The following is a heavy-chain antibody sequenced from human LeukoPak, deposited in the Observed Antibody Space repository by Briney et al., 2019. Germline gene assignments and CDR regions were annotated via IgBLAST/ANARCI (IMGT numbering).Heavy chain of an antibody. CDR1: GFTFDDYA. Sequence: GGPLRLSCAASGFTFDDYAMHWVRQAPGKGLEWVSLISGDGGSTYYADSVKGRFTISRDNSKNSLYLQMNSLRTEDTALYYCAKVYSSYYDFWSGYPTDYWGQGTLVTVSS. J-gene: IGHJ4*02. CDR3: AKVYSSYYDFWSGYPTDY. V-gene: IGHV3-43*02. D-gene: IGHD3-3*01. CDR2: ISGDGGST.